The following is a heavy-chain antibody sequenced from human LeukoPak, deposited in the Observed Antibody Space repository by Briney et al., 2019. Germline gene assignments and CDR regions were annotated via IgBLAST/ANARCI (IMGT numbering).Heavy chain of an antibody. V-gene: IGHV4-59*01. CDR1: GGSISSYY. D-gene: IGHD1-26*01. Sequence: PSETLSLTCTVSGGSISSYYWSWIRQPPGKGLEWIGYIYYTGSTNYNPSLKRRVTMSADTSKNQFSLKLSSVTAAATAVYFCARVGGWEPKLHGVTFDYLGQGTLVTVSS. CDR2: IYYTGST. J-gene: IGHJ4*02. CDR3: ARVGGWEPKLHGVTFDY.